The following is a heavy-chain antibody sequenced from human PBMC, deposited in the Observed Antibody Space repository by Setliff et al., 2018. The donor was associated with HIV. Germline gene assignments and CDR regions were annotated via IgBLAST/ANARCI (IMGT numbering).Heavy chain of an antibody. V-gene: IGHV1-69*05. J-gene: IGHJ5*02. Sequence: SVKVSCKASGGTFSSYDINWVRQATGQGLEWMGWINPANGDTKYSQNFQGRVTITTDESTSTAYMELSGLRSEDTAVYYCARDFGGYCSSMSCPGLFDPWGQGTLVTVSS. CDR1: GGTFSSYD. D-gene: IGHD2-2*01. CDR2: INPANGDT. CDR3: ARDFGGYCSSMSCPGLFDP.